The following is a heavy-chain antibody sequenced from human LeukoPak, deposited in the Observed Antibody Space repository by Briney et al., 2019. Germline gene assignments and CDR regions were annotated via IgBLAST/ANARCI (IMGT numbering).Heavy chain of an antibody. V-gene: IGHV3-21*01. CDR2: ISSSSSYI. CDR3: TRDISPKFSDSKSYYDAFDA. D-gene: IGHD3-22*01. Sequence: GGSLRLSCAASGFTFSSYSMNWVRQAPGKGLEWVSSISSSSSYIYYADSVKGRFTISRDNAKNSLYLQMNSLRAEDTAVYYCTRDISPKFSDSKSYYDAFDAWGQGTMVTVSS. CDR1: GFTFSSYS. J-gene: IGHJ3*01.